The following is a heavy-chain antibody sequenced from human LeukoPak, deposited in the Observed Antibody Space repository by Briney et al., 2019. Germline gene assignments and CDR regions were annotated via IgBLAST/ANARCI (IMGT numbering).Heavy chain of an antibody. CDR2: INHSGST. CDR3: ARVGIAAAGRRWYYGMDV. Sequence: SETLSLTCAVYGGSFSGYYWSWIRQPPGKGLEWIGEINHSGSTNYNPSLKSRVTISVDTSKNQFSLKLSSVTAEDTAVYYCARVGIAAAGRRWYYGMDVWGQGTTVTVSS. D-gene: IGHD6-13*01. V-gene: IGHV4-34*01. CDR1: GGSFSGYY. J-gene: IGHJ6*02.